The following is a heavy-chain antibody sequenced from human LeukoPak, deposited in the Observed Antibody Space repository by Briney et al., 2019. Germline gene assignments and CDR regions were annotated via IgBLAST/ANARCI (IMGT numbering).Heavy chain of an antibody. J-gene: IGHJ3*02. CDR2: FDPEDGET. CDR1: GCTLTELS. CDR3: ATDLRGVLWVFDI. V-gene: IGHV1-24*01. Sequence: GASVKVSCKVSGCTLTELSMHWVRQAPGKGLEWMGGFDPEDGETIYAQKFQGRVTMTEDTSTDTAYKELSSLRSEDTAVYYCATDLRGVLWVFDIWGQGTMVTVSS. D-gene: IGHD3-16*01.